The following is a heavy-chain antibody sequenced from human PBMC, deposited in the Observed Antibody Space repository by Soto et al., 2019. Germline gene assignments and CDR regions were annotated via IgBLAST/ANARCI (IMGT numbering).Heavy chain of an antibody. D-gene: IGHD3-9*01. V-gene: IGHV1-69*18. CDR1: GGTFRSYS. Sequence: HVQLVQSGAEVKTPGSSVKVSCKASGGTFRSYSINWVRQAPGQGLEWMGRLIPMFGTTDYAQRFQGRVTFTADESTSTASMEVTNLTSEDTAVYYCARAVVLTFTRFYDMDVWGQGTTVTVSS. CDR2: LIPMFGTT. J-gene: IGHJ6*02. CDR3: ARAVVLTFTRFYDMDV.